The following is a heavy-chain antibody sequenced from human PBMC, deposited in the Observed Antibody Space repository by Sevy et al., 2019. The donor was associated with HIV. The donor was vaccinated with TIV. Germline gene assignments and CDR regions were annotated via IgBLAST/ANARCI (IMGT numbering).Heavy chain of an antibody. D-gene: IGHD1-20*01. CDR2: INAGNGNT. CDR3: LRGDNWNDGYYYYYYMDV. J-gene: IGHJ6*03. Sequence: ASVKVSCKASGYTFTSYAMHWVRQAPGQRLEWMVWINAGNGNTKYSQKFQGRVTITRDTSARTAYMELSSLRSEDTAVYYCLRGDNWNDGYYYYYYMDVWGKGTTVSVSS. V-gene: IGHV1-3*01. CDR1: GYTFTSYA.